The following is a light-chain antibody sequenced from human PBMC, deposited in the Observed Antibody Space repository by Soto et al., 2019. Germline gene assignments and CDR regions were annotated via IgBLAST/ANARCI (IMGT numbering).Light chain of an antibody. CDR3: DQHGRSPNP. V-gene: IGKV3-20*01. CDR1: QSVIDNY. Sequence: EIVLTQSPGTLSLSPGERVTLSCRASQSVIDNYLPWFHQKPGQAPRLLIYRASSRATGIPDRFSGGGSGTDFSLTISRLEPDDFGVYYCDQHGRSPNPFGQGPKGDIK. CDR2: RAS. J-gene: IGKJ2*01.